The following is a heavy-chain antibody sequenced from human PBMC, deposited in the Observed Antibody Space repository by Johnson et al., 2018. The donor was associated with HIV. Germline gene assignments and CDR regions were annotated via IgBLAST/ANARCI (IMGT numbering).Heavy chain of an antibody. V-gene: IGHV3-9*01. CDR1: GFTFDDYA. D-gene: IGHD2/OR15-2a*01. CDR3: AREVLGCKSSAWSPGPFDI. J-gene: IGHJ3*02. CDR2: ISWNSGSI. Sequence: VQLVESGGGVVRPGGSLRLSCAASGFTFDDYAMHWVRQAPGKGLEWVSGISWNSGSIGYADSVKGRFTISRDNSKNTLYLQMNSLRAEDTAVYYRAREVLGCKSSAWSPGPFDIWGQGTLVTVAS.